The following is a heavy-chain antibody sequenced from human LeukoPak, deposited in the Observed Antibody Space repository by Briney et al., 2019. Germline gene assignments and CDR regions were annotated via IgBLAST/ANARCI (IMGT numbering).Heavy chain of an antibody. CDR1: GFTFSSYG. V-gene: IGHV3-30*18. D-gene: IGHD3-22*01. CDR3: AKNDLANYDSSGYYGGAFDI. J-gene: IGHJ3*02. Sequence: GRSLRLSCAASGFTFSSYGMHWVRQAPGKGLEWVAVISYDGSNKYYADSVKGRFTISRDNSKNTLYLQMNSLRAEDTAVYYCAKNDLANYDSSGYYGGAFDIWGQGTMVTVSS. CDR2: ISYDGSNK.